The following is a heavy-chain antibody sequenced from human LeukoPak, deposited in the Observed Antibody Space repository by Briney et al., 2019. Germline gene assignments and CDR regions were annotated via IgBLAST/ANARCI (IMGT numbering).Heavy chain of an antibody. Sequence: GESLKISCQASGYSFPSYWIGWVRQMSGKGLEWVGVIYPGDSETRYSPSFHGQVTISADKSISTAYLQWSSLQASDSAMYYCARLSYCGGDCHYNSYFDFWGQGTLVSVSS. CDR2: IYPGDSET. V-gene: IGHV5-51*01. D-gene: IGHD2-21*02. CDR1: GYSFPSYW. J-gene: IGHJ4*02. CDR3: ARLSYCGGDCHYNSYFDF.